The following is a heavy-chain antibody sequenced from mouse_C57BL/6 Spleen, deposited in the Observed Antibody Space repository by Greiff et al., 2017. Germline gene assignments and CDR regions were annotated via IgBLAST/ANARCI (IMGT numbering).Heavy chain of an antibody. J-gene: IGHJ4*01. D-gene: IGHD1-1*01. V-gene: IGHV5-6*01. CDR3: ASYYGSSHAMDY. Sequence: EVMLVESGGDLVKPGGSLKLSCAASGFTFSSYGMSWVRQTPDKRLEWVATISSGGSYTYYPDSVKGRFTISRDNAKNTLYLQMSSLKSEDTAMYYCASYYGSSHAMDYWGQGTSVTVSS. CDR1: GFTFSSYG. CDR2: ISSGGSYT.